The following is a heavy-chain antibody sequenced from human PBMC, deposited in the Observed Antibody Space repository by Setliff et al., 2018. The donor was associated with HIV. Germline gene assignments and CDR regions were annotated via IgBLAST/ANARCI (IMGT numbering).Heavy chain of an antibody. V-gene: IGHV5-51*01. CDR3: ARRQDSSGYKLYNGDAFDI. CDR1: GYSFTSFW. CDR2: IYPGDSDT. Sequence: PGESPKISCKGSGYSFTSFWIGWVRQMPGKGLEWMGIIYPGDSDTRYSPSFQGQVTISADKSISTAYLQWSSLKASDTAMYYCARRQDSSGYKLYNGDAFDIWGQGTMVTVSS. D-gene: IGHD3-22*01. J-gene: IGHJ3*02.